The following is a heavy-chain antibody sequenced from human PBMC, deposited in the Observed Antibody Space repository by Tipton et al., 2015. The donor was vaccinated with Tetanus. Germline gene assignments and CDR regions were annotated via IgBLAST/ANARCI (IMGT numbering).Heavy chain of an antibody. CDR1: GGSLFSGSFY. Sequence: TLSLTCTVSGGSLFSGSFYWAWIRQPPGKGLEWIGNIYYSGSTNYNPSLKSRVTISVDTSKNQFSLKLSSVTAADTAVYYCARGTGDYWGQGTLVTVSS. CDR2: IYYSGST. CDR3: ARGTGDY. D-gene: IGHD1-14*01. V-gene: IGHV4-61*01. J-gene: IGHJ4*02.